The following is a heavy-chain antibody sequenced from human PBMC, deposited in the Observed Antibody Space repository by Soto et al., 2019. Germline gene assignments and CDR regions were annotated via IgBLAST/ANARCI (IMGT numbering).Heavy chain of an antibody. J-gene: IGHJ4*02. CDR3: ASVDSSSWYWYFDY. CDR1: GGSISSGGYY. V-gene: IGHV4-31*03. D-gene: IGHD6-13*01. Sequence: SETLSLTCTVSGGSISSGGYYWSWIRQHPGKGLEWIGYIYYSGSTYYNPSLKSRVTISVDTSKNQFSLKLSSVTAADTAVYYCASVDSSSWYWYFDYWGQGTLVTVSS. CDR2: IYYSGST.